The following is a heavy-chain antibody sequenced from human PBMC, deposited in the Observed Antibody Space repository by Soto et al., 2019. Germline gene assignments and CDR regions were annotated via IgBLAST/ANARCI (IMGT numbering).Heavy chain of an antibody. D-gene: IGHD2-15*01. CDR2: ISGSGGTT. CDR1: GFTFISYA. J-gene: IGHJ4*02. Sequence: EVQLLESGGGLVQPGGSLRLSCAASGFTFISYAMSWVRQAPGKGLEWVSAISGSGGTTYYADSVKGRFTISRDNSKTTLYLQMNSLRAEDTAVYYCAKLQRRLRALVAARGIDYWGQGTLVNVSS. V-gene: IGHV3-23*01. CDR3: AKLQRRLRALVAARGIDY.